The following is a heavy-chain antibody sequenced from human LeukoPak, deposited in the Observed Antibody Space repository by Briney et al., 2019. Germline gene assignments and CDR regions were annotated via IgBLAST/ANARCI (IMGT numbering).Heavy chain of an antibody. V-gene: IGHV3-23*01. Sequence: GGSLRLSCAASGFTFSSYAMSWVRQAPGKGLEWVSGISSGGGGAYYAESVKGRFTTSRDNSKNTLYLQMNSLRVEDTAVYYCAKGWAGIYFDYWGQGSLVTVSS. D-gene: IGHD3-10*01. CDR2: ISSGGGGA. J-gene: IGHJ4*02. CDR3: AKGWAGIYFDY. CDR1: GFTFSSYA.